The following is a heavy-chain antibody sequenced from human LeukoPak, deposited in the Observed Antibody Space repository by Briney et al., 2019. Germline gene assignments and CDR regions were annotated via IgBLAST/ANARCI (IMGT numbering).Heavy chain of an antibody. CDR3: ARVGYYYGMDV. J-gene: IGHJ6*02. Sequence: PGGSLRLSCAASGFTFSSYDMHWVRQATGKGLEWVSAIGTAGDTYYPGSVKGRFTISRENAKNSLYLQMISLRAGDTAVYYCARVGYYYGMDVWGQGTTVTVSS. CDR2: IGTAGDT. CDR1: GFTFSSYD. V-gene: IGHV3-13*01.